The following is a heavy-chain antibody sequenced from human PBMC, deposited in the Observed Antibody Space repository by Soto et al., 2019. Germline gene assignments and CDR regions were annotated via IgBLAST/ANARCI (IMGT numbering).Heavy chain of an antibody. CDR3: ARAPPPEWELLPGAFDV. D-gene: IGHD1-26*01. V-gene: IGHV5-51*01. CDR2: IYPGDSGT. CDR1: GYSFTSYW. Sequence: GESLKISCKGSGYSFTSYWIGWVRQMPGKGLEWMGIIYPGDSGTRYSPSFQGQVTISRDNSKNTLYLQMNSLRAEDTAVYYCARAPPPEWELLPGAFDVWGLGTMVTVSS. J-gene: IGHJ3*01.